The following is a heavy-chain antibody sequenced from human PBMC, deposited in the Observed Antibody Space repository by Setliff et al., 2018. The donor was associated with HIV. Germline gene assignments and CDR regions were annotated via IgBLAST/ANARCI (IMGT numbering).Heavy chain of an antibody. CDR3: AICGEYPGVFQS. J-gene: IGHJ5*02. Sequence: SETLSLTCAVSSASISNYHWSWIRQTPGKGLEWIGSIYTSGTTNYNPSLEGRITTSVDLSKNHFSLNLHSVTAADTAVYYCAICGEYPGVFQSWGQGKVVTVSS. D-gene: IGHD4-17*01. CDR2: IYTSGTT. V-gene: IGHV4-4*09. CDR1: SASISNYH.